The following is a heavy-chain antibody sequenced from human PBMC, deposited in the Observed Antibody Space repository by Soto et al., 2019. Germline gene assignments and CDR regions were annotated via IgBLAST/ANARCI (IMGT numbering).Heavy chain of an antibody. J-gene: IGHJ3*02. CDR1: SGSTSSSNW. D-gene: IGHD1-7*01. Sequence: SETLSLTCAVSSGSTSSSNWWSWVRQPPGKGLEWIGEIYHSGSTNYNPSLKSRVTISVDKSKNQFSLKLSSVTAADTAVYYCASSNWNYGTRAFDIWGQGTMVTVS. V-gene: IGHV4-4*02. CDR2: IYHSGST. CDR3: ASSNWNYGTRAFDI.